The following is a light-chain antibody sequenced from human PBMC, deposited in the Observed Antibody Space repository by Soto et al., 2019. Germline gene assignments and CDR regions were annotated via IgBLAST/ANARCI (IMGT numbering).Light chain of an antibody. V-gene: IGKV3-20*01. CDR1: QSVSSSS. CDR3: QHYGASPKYT. Sequence: EIVLTQSPGTLSLSPGQRATLSCRANQSVSSSSLAWYQQRPGQAPRLLIYGASRRATGIPDRFSGSGSGTDFTLTISRLEPEDFAVYYCQHYGASPKYTFGQGTKLEIK. CDR2: GAS. J-gene: IGKJ2*01.